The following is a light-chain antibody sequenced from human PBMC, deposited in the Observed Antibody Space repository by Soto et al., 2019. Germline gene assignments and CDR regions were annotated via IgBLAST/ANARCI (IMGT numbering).Light chain of an antibody. CDR2: AAS. V-gene: IGKV1-39*01. CDR1: QGSSSY. CDR3: QQSYSTPLT. Sequence: DSQMAQSPFSLAASVGDRVSITCRASQGSSSYLNWYQQKPGKAPKLLIYAASSLQSGVPSRFSGSGSGTDFTLTISSLQPEDFATYSCQQSYSTPLTFGGGTKVDIK. J-gene: IGKJ4*01.